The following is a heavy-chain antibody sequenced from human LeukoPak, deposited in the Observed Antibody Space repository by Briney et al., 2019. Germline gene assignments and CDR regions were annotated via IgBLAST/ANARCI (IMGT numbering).Heavy chain of an antibody. CDR2: INHSGST. V-gene: IGHV4-34*01. D-gene: IGHD3-22*01. CDR1: GGSFSDYY. Sequence: SETLSLTCAVYGGSFSDYYWSWIRQLPGKGLEWIGEINHSGSTNYNPSLKSRVTISVDTSKNQFSLKLSSVTAADTAVYYCARRHDSSGYYGFDYWGQGILVTVSS. CDR3: ARRHDSSGYYGFDY. J-gene: IGHJ4*02.